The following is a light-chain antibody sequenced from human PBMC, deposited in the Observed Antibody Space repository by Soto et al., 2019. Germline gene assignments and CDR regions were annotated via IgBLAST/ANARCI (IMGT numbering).Light chain of an antibody. Sequence: DIQMTQSPSSLSASVGDRVTITCQASQDITNYLNWYQQKPGKAPKLLIYKASSLESRVPSRYSGSGSGTEFTLTISGLQPDDLATYYCQQYNSFPYSFGQGTKLEIK. J-gene: IGKJ2*03. CDR3: QQYNSFPYS. CDR1: QDITNY. V-gene: IGKV1-5*03. CDR2: KAS.